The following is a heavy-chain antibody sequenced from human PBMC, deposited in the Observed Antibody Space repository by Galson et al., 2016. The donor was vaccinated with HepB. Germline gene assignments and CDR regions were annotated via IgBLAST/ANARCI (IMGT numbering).Heavy chain of an antibody. J-gene: IGHJ4*02. V-gene: IGHV3-53*01. CDR1: GFTVSSTY. CDR2: TYSGGDT. D-gene: IGHD6-13*01. CDR3: ATDSPHSSSWGSH. Sequence: LRLSCAASGFTVSSTYMSWVRQAPGKGLEWVSVTYSGGDTYYADSVKGRFTISRDNSRNTLYLQMNSLRAEDTAVYYCATDSPHSSSWGSHWGQRTLVTVSS.